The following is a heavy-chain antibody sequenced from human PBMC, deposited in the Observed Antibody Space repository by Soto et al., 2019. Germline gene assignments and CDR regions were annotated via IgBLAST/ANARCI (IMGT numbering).Heavy chain of an antibody. D-gene: IGHD6-13*01. CDR3: ARGEAVTLVHGWRYYMDV. Sequence: SETLSLTCTVSGGSISSYYWSWIRQPPGKGLEWIGYIYYSGSTNYNPSLKSRVTISVDTSKNQFSLKLSSVTAADTAVYYCARGEAVTLVHGWRYYMDVWGKGTTVTVSS. J-gene: IGHJ6*03. CDR1: GGSISSYY. V-gene: IGHV4-59*01. CDR2: IYYSGST.